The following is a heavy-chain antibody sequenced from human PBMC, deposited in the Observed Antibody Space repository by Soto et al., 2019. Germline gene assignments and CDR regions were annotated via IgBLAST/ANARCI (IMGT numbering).Heavy chain of an antibody. J-gene: IGHJ5*02. D-gene: IGHD3-9*01. Sequence: QVPLVQSGAEVKKPGASVKVSCKASGYTFTNYGISWVRQAPGQGLEWMGWISAYNGNTKYAQKLQGRVTMTTDTSTSTAYMELRSLRSDDTAVYYCARDLYDILTGYVYNWFDPWGQGTLVTVSS. CDR3: ARDLYDILTGYVYNWFDP. V-gene: IGHV1-18*01. CDR1: GYTFTNYG. CDR2: ISAYNGNT.